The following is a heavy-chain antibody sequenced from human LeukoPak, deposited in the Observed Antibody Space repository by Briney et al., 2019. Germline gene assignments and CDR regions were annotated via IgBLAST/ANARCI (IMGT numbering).Heavy chain of an antibody. V-gene: IGHV3-30-3*01. CDR1: GFTFSSYA. J-gene: IGHJ4*02. CDR3: ARAATGDTYGYYY. Sequence: GGSLRLSCAASGFTFSSYAMHWVRQAPGKGLEWVAVISYDGSNKYYADSVKGRFTNSRDNAKNSLYLQMNSLRAEDTAVYYCARAATGDTYGYYYWGQGTLVTVSS. CDR2: ISYDGSNK. D-gene: IGHD5-18*01.